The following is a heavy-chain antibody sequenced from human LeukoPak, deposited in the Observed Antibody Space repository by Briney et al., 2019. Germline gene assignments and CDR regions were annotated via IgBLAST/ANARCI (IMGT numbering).Heavy chain of an antibody. CDR1: GFTFSSYA. CDR2: ISSDGSNK. D-gene: IGHD3-22*01. V-gene: IGHV3-30*04. CDR3: ARNHYDSSGYYFPLGY. J-gene: IGHJ4*02. Sequence: PGGSLRLSCAASGFTFSSYAMHWVRQAPGKGLEWVAVISSDGSNKYYADSVKGRFTISRDNSKNTLYLQMNSLRDEDTAMYYYARNHYDSSGYYFPLGYWGQGTLVTVSS.